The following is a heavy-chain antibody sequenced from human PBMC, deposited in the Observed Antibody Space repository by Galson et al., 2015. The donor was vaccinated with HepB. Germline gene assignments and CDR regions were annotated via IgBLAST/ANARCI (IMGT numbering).Heavy chain of an antibody. CDR1: GFTFSNYR. CDR2: ITSDSTYI. J-gene: IGHJ6*02. CDR3: ARETITNYAMDV. Sequence: SLRLSCAASGFTFSNYRMNWVRQAPGKGLDWVASITSDSTYIYYGESLEGRFTISRDNAENSLSLQMSSLRADDTAVYYCARETITNYAMDVWGQRTTVTVSS. V-gene: IGHV3-21*01. D-gene: IGHD5-12*01.